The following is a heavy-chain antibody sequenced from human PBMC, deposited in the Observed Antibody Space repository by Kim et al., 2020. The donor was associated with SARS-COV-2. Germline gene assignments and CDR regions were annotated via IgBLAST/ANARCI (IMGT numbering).Heavy chain of an antibody. D-gene: IGHD3-10*02. V-gene: IGHV2-5*02. CDR1: GFSLTTREMG. CDR2: IYWDDDK. CDR3: AHRDVHERFDH. J-gene: IGHJ4*02. Sequence: SGPTLVKPTQTLTLTCTFSGFSLTTREMGVGWFRQPPGRALEWPALIYWDDDKLYNPSLKYRLTISEDTSKNQVVLTMTNMDPVDTATYFCAHRDVHERFDHWGQGTLVTVSS.